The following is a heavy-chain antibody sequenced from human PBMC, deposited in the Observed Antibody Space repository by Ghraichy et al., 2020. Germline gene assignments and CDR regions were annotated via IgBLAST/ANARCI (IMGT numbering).Heavy chain of an antibody. J-gene: IGHJ6*02. V-gene: IGHV3-7*03. CDR3: VGISGWAGLRDV. D-gene: IGHD6-19*01. Sequence: LSLTCTASGFTVSAYWMSWVRQAPGKGLEWVASIKQDGSDQYYVDSVMGRFIISRYTANNSLYLQMNSLRAGDTALYYCVGISGWAGLRDVWGQGTTVTDSS. CDR2: IKQDGSDQ. CDR1: GFTVSAYW.